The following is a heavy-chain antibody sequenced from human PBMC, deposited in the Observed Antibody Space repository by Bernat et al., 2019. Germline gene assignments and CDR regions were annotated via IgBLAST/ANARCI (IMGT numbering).Heavy chain of an antibody. J-gene: IGHJ4*02. V-gene: IGHV4-39*01. Sequence: QLPLQEAGPGPVKPLGTLSLTCTVSCGSISSGSYYWGWIRQPPGKVLEWIGSIYYSGSTYYNPYLKSRVTISADTSKNQFSLNMSSVTAADTDVYYCARVTNASPHYWGQGTLVTVSS. CDR3: ARVTNASPHY. CDR2: IYYSGST. CDR1: CGSISSGSYY. D-gene: IGHD2-2*01.